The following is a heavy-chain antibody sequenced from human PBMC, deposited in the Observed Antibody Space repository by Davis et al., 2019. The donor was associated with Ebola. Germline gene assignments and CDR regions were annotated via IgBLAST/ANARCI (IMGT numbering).Heavy chain of an antibody. Sequence: PSETLSLTCTVSGASNTNDYWGWIRQPAGKGLEWIGRIYTSGSTNYNSSLKSRVTMSVDMSKNQFSLKLSSVTAADTAVYYCAREGRREAVAGTNYYYFGMDVWGQGTTVTVSS. CDR3: AREGRREAVAGTNYYYFGMDV. V-gene: IGHV4-4*07. D-gene: IGHD6-13*01. CDR1: GASNTNDY. CDR2: IYTSGST. J-gene: IGHJ6*02.